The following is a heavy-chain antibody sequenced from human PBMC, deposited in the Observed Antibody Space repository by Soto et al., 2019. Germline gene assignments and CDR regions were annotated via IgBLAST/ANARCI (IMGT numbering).Heavy chain of an antibody. CDR1: GGTFSSYA. D-gene: IGHD2-15*01. CDR2: IIPICGTA. Sequence: QVQLVQSGAEVEKPGSSVKVSCKASGGTFSSYAISWVRQAPGQGREWMGWIIPICGTANYAQKFQCRVTITADESKSTAYMELRSLRSEDTAVYYWASGDVVVVAANAYADAYYYGMDVWGQGTTVTASS. CDR3: ASGDVVVVAANAYADAYYYGMDV. V-gene: IGHV1-69*01. J-gene: IGHJ6*02.